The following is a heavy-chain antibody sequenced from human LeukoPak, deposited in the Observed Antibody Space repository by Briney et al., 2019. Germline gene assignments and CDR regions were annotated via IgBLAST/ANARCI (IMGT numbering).Heavy chain of an antibody. V-gene: IGHV1-69*05. CDR3: AREGGITVFGVAQPGGAFDI. Sequence: SVKVSSKASGYTFTSYGISWVRQAPGQGLEWMGGITPIFGTAKYAQKVQGRVTMSTDESTSTAYMELSSLRSEDTAVYYCAREGGITVFGVAQPGGAFDIWGQGTMVTVSS. CDR1: GYTFTSYG. CDR2: ITPIFGTA. D-gene: IGHD3-3*01. J-gene: IGHJ3*02.